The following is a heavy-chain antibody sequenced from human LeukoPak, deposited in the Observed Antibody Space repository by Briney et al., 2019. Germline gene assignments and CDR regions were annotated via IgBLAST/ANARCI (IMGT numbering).Heavy chain of an antibody. J-gene: IGHJ6*02. D-gene: IGHD3-10*01. Sequence: GGSLRLSCAASGFTFDDYAMHWVRQAPGQGLEWVSGISWNSGSIGYADSVKGRFTISRDDAKNSLYLQMNSLRAEDTALYYCAKDATNYYYGSGYGMDVWGQGTTVTVSS. V-gene: IGHV3-9*01. CDR1: GFTFDDYA. CDR3: AKDATNYYYGSGYGMDV. CDR2: ISWNSGSI.